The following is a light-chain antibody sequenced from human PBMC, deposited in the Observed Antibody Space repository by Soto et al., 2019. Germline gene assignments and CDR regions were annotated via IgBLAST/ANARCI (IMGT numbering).Light chain of an antibody. J-gene: IGKJ1*01. Sequence: EIVMTQSPATLSGSPGERATVSCRASQGVRSNLAWYQQKPGQAPRLLIFGASARATGIPARFSGSGSGTEFTLTISSRQSEDFAVYYCQQYNNWPKTLGQGTKVEIK. CDR1: QGVRSN. V-gene: IGKV3-15*01. CDR2: GAS. CDR3: QQYNNWPKT.